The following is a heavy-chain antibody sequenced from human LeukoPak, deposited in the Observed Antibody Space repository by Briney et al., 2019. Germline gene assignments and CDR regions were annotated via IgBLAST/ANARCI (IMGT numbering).Heavy chain of an antibody. CDR2: IYYSGST. J-gene: IGHJ4*02. Sequence: PSETLSLTCTVSGGSISSYYWSWIRQPPGKGLEWIGYIYYSGSTNYNPSLKGRFTISRDNAKNSLYLQMNSLRAEDTAVYYCARLVGATDYWGQGTLVTVSS. V-gene: IGHV4-59*12. CDR3: ARLVGATDY. D-gene: IGHD1-26*01. CDR1: GGSISSYY.